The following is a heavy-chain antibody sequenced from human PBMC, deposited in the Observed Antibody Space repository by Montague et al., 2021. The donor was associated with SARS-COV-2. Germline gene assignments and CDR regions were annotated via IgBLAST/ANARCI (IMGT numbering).Heavy chain of an antibody. CDR2: IYYTGTT. CDR3: ARAQPTCFIASCVNYFDY. D-gene: IGHD2-2*01. Sequence: SETLSLTCSVSGDSITTYYWSWIRQSPGRGLEWIGHIYYTGTTKYDPSLKSRVTISVDTSRRQFSLKLKSVTAADMAVYYCARAQPTCFIASCVNYFDYWGQGALVTVSS. V-gene: IGHV4-59*01. CDR1: GDSITTYY. J-gene: IGHJ4*02.